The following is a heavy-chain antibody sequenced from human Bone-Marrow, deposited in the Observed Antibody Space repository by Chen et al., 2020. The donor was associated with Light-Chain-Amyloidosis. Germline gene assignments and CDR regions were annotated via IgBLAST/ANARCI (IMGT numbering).Heavy chain of an antibody. CDR3: ARDPYDYVWGSYRPNNNWFDP. V-gene: IGHV4-39*07. CDR1: GGSISSSSYH. Sequence: QLQLQESGPGLVKPSETLSLTCTVSGGSISSSSYHWGWIRQPPGKGLEWIGSIYYSGSTYYNPSLKSRVTISVDTSKNQFSLKLSSVTAADTAVYYCARDPYDYVWGSYRPNNNWFDPWGQGTLVTVSS. D-gene: IGHD3-16*02. CDR2: IYYSGST. J-gene: IGHJ5*02.